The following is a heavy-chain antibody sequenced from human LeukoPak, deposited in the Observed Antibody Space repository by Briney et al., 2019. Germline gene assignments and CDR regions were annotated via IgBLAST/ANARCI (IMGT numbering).Heavy chain of an antibody. Sequence: ASVNVSCKASGYTFTSYGIRWVRQAPGQGLEWMGWISAYNGNTNYAQKLQGRVTMTTDTSTSTAYMELRSLRSDDTAVYYCAREGYYYDSSGPGDAFDIWGQGTMVTVSS. J-gene: IGHJ3*02. V-gene: IGHV1-18*01. CDR3: AREGYYYDSSGPGDAFDI. D-gene: IGHD3-22*01. CDR2: ISAYNGNT. CDR1: GYTFTSYG.